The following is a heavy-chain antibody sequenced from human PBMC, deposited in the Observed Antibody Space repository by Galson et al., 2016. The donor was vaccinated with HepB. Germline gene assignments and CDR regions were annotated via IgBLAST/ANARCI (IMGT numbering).Heavy chain of an antibody. V-gene: IGHV3-48*02. CDR1: GFTCSTSG. D-gene: IGHD6-6*01. Sequence: CLRLCCAGAGFTCSTSGLNWVRQAPGKGLQWISYISSSISTIYYADSVVGRFTISRDNAKNSVYLQMNNLRDEDTGVYYCARELVRSAFDLWGQGTLVTVSS. CDR2: ISSSISTI. CDR3: ARELVRSAFDL. J-gene: IGHJ3*01.